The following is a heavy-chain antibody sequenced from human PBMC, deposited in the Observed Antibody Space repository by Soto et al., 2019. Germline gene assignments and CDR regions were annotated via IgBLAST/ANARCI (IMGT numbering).Heavy chain of an antibody. J-gene: IGHJ4*02. CDR3: ARVGYSYGYPYSFLDY. CDR2: ISSSGSTI. Sequence: GGSLRLSCAASGFTFSDYYMSWIRQAPGKGLEWVSYISSSGSTIYYADSVKGRFTISRDNAKNSLYLQMNSLRAEDTAVYYCARVGYSYGYPYSFLDYWGQGTLVTVPQ. V-gene: IGHV3-11*01. D-gene: IGHD5-18*01. CDR1: GFTFSDYY.